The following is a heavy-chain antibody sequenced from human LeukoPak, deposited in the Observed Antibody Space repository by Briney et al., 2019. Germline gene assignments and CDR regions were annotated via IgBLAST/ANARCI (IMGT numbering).Heavy chain of an antibody. CDR3: ARGAADISGYYFDY. CDR1: GGSISSYY. D-gene: IGHD2-15*01. J-gene: IGHJ4*02. CDR2: IYYSGST. Sequence: SETLSLTCTVSGGSISSYYWSWIRQPPGKGLEWIGYIYYSGSTNYNPSLKSRVTISVDTSKNQFSLKLSSVTAADTAVYHCARGAADISGYYFDYWGQGTLVTVSS. V-gene: IGHV4-59*01.